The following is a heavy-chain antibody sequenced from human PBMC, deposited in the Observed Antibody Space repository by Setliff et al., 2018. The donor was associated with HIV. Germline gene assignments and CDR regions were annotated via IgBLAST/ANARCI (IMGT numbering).Heavy chain of an antibody. V-gene: IGHV4-38-2*02. J-gene: IGHJ4*02. Sequence: PSETLSLTCNVSGFSISSNYYWGCFRQPPGRGLELIANIYHSGTAYYNPSFMTRVVISIDTSKNYVSLKLRVPTAAATAIYYCARDPRGLLSPVPRCYFDYWGQGALVTVSS. CDR1: GFSISSNYY. CDR2: IYHSGTA. D-gene: IGHD2-8*01. CDR3: ARDPRGLLSPVPRCYFDY.